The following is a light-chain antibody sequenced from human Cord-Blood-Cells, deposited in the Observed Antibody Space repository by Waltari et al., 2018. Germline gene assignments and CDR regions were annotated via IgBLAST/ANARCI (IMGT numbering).Light chain of an antibody. J-gene: IGLJ1*01. CDR3: CSYAGSSTYV. CDR2: EVS. CDR1: SSDVGSYNL. Sequence: QSALTQPASVSGSPGQSITISCTGTSSDVGSYNLVSWYQQQPGKAPKLMIYEVSKRPSGVSNRFSCSKSGNTASLTISGLQAEDEADYYCCSYAGSSTYVFGTGTKVTVL. V-gene: IGLV2-23*02.